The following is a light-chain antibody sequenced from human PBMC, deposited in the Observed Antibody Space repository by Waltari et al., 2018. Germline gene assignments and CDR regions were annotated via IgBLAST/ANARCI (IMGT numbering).Light chain of an antibody. CDR3: QHYESLPVT. CDR1: QSISKY. J-gene: IGKJ1*01. Sequence: SCRTSQSISKYLAWYQQKPGQAPRLLNYHASSRATGIPDRFSSSGSGTDFSLTISRLEPEDFAVYYCQHYESLPVTFGQGTKVEIK. V-gene: IGKV3-20*01. CDR2: HAS.